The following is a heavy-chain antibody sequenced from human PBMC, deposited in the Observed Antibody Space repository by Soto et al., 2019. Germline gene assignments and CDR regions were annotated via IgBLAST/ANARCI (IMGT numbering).Heavy chain of an antibody. V-gene: IGHV3-33*01. CDR1: GFTFSSYG. Sequence: GGSLRLSCAASGFTFSSYGMHWVRQAPGKGLEWVAVIWYDGSNKYYADSVKGRFTISRDNSKNTLYLQMNSLRAEDTAVYYCARDNYGDYEFDYWGQGTLVTVSS. J-gene: IGHJ4*02. CDR2: IWYDGSNK. CDR3: ARDNYGDYEFDY. D-gene: IGHD4-17*01.